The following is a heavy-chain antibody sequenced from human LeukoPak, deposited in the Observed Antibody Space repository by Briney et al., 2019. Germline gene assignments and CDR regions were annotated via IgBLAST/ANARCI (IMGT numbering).Heavy chain of an antibody. D-gene: IGHD3-16*02. CDR1: GFTFSNYA. CDR3: AKIAGGYTAFDI. CDR2: ISGSGGST. V-gene: IGHV3-23*01. Sequence: PGGSLRLSCAASGFTFSNYAMSWVRQAPGKGLEWVSAISGSGGSTYYADSVTGRFTISRDNSKNTLYLQRNSLRAEDTAVYYCAKIAGGYTAFDIWGQGTIVTVSS. J-gene: IGHJ3*02.